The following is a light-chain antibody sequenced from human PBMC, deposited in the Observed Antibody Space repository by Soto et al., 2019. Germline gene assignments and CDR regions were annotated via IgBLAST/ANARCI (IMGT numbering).Light chain of an antibody. CDR2: GAS. CDR1: QSVSRSY. J-gene: IGKJ2*01. V-gene: IGKV3-20*01. Sequence: EIVLTQSPXTLSLSPGERATLSCRASQSVSRSYLAWYQQKPGQAPRLLIYGASSRATGIPDRFSGSGSGTDFTLTISRLEPEDFAVYYCQQYGSSPYTFGQGTKLEIK. CDR3: QQYGSSPYT.